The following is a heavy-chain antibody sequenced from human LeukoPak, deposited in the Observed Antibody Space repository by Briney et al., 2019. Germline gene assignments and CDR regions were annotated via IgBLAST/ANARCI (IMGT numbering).Heavy chain of an antibody. V-gene: IGHV3-21*01. D-gene: IGHD3-10*01. CDR3: AATVVRGVIYYYYGMDV. J-gene: IGHJ6*02. CDR2: ISSSSSYI. Sequence: PGGSLRLSCAASGFTFSSYSMNWVRQAPGKGLEWVSSISSSSSYIYYADSVKGRFTISRDNAKNSLYLQMNSLRAEDTAVYYCAATVVRGVIYYYYGMDVWGQGTTVTVSS. CDR1: GFTFSSYS.